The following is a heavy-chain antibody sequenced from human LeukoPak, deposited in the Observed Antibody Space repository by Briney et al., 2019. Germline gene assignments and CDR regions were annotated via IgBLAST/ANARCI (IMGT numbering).Heavy chain of an antibody. CDR2: ISSSSSYI. Sequence: PGGSLRLSCAASGFTFSSYSMNWVRQAPGKGLEWVSSISSSSSYIYYADSVKGRFTISRDNAKNSLYLQVNSLRAEDTAVYYCALTNAQGPHSSSWHSIDYWGQGTLVTVSS. D-gene: IGHD6-13*01. CDR3: ALTNAQGPHSSSWHSIDY. CDR1: GFTFSSYS. J-gene: IGHJ4*02. V-gene: IGHV3-21*01.